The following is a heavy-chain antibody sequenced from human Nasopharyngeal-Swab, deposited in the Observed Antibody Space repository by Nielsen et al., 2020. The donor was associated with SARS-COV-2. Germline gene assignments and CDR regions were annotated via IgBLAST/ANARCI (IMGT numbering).Heavy chain of an antibody. CDR2: IYSGGST. J-gene: IGHJ6*03. CDR1: GFTVSSTY. V-gene: IGHV3-53*01. Sequence: GGSLRLSCAASGFTVSSTYMSWVRQAPGKGLEWVSVIYSGGSTYYADSVKGRFTISRDNSKNTLYLQMNSLRAEDTAVYYCAGAGPRAYYYYMDVWGKGTTVTVSS. CDR3: AGAGPRAYYYYMDV.